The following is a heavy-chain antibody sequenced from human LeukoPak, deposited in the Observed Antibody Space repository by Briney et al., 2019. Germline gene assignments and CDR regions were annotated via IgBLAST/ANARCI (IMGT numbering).Heavy chain of an antibody. Sequence: ASVTVSCKASGYTFTSYGISWVRQAPGQGLEWMGWISAYNGNTNYAQKLQGRVTMTTDTSTSTAYMELRSLRSDDTAVYYCARDWGYGSGSYYVDYWGQGTLVTVSS. CDR2: ISAYNGNT. V-gene: IGHV1-18*01. D-gene: IGHD3-10*01. CDR1: GYTFTSYG. J-gene: IGHJ4*02. CDR3: ARDWGYGSGSYYVDY.